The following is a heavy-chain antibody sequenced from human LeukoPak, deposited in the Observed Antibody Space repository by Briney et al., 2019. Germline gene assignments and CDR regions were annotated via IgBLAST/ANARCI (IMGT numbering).Heavy chain of an antibody. CDR3: TRDHCSFANCYEDYYYGMDV. CDR2: ISYYNGNT. D-gene: IGHD2-2*01. V-gene: IGHV1-18*01. CDR1: GYSLTGYD. J-gene: IGHJ6*02. Sequence: SVKVSCKASGYSLTGYDISWVRQAPGQGLEWMGWISYYNGNTDYAQKLQGRVTMTTDRPTNTAYMELRSLSSDDTAMYYCTRDHCSFANCYEDYYYGMDVWGQGTTVTVSS.